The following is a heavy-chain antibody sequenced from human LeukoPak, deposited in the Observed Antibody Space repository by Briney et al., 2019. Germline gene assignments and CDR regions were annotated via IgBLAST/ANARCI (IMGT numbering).Heavy chain of an antibody. Sequence: SETLSLTCTVSGGSISSGGYYWSWIRQLPGKGLEWIGYIYYSGTTSYNPSLKSRLTVSLDTSENQFSLKLSSVTAADTAVYYCARGSTGDKSNNWGQGTLVTVSS. CDR1: GGSISSGGYY. CDR3: ARGSTGDKSNN. CDR2: IYYSGTT. V-gene: IGHV4-31*03. J-gene: IGHJ4*02. D-gene: IGHD7-27*01.